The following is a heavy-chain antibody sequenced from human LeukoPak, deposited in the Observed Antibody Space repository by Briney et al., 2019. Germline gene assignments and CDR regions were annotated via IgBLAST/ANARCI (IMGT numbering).Heavy chain of an antibody. D-gene: IGHD1-14*01. Sequence: GGSLRLSCAASGFTVSSNYMSWVRQAPGKGLEWVSVIYSGGSTYYADSVKGRFTISRDNSKNTLYLQMNSLRAEDTAVYYCAKTPNHLTLLFDYWGQGTLVTVSS. CDR3: AKTPNHLTLLFDY. J-gene: IGHJ4*02. CDR1: GFTVSSNY. V-gene: IGHV3-66*01. CDR2: IYSGGST.